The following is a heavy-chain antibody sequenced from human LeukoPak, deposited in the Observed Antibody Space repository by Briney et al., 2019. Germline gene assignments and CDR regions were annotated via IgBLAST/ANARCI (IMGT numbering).Heavy chain of an antibody. D-gene: IGHD6-19*01. J-gene: IGHJ4*02. CDR2: INPNTGGT. Sequence: GASVKVSCKASGYTFTGYYMHWVRQAPGQGLEWMGWINPNTGGTNYVQKFQGWVTMTRDTSISTVYMELSSLKSDDTAVYYCARAMYSTGWASLGYWGQGTLLTVSS. V-gene: IGHV1-2*04. CDR3: ARAMYSTGWASLGY. CDR1: GYTFTGYY.